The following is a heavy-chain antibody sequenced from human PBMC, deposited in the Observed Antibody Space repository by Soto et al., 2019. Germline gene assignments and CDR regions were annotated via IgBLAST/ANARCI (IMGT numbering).Heavy chain of an antibody. CDR2: INSDGSST. V-gene: IGHV3-74*01. D-gene: IGHD2-15*01. Sequence: GGSLRLSCAASGFTFSSYWMHWVRQAPGKGLVWVSRINSDGSSTSYADSVKVRFTISRDNAKNTLYLQMNSLRAEDTAVYYCARRVEVARHHHHPCSTHVPGQRTSVPVSS. CDR1: GFTFSSYW. J-gene: IGHJ6*01. CDR3: ARRVEVARHHHHPCSTHV.